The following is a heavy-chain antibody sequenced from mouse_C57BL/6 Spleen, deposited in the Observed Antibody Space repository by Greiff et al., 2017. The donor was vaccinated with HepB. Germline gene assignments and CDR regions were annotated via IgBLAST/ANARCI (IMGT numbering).Heavy chain of an antibody. CDR1: GFSLTSYG. V-gene: IGHV2-2*01. CDR3: AGDYYGSSYWYFDV. J-gene: IGHJ1*03. CDR2: IWSGGST. Sequence: VQLVESGPGLVQPSQSLSITCTVSGFSLTSYGVHWVRQSPGKGLEWLGVIWSGGSTDYNAAFISRLSISKDNSKSQVFFKMNSLQADDTAIYYCAGDYYGSSYWYFDVWGTGTTVTVSS. D-gene: IGHD1-1*01.